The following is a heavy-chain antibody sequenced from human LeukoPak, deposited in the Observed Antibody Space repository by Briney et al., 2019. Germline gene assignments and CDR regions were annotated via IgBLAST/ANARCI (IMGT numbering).Heavy chain of an antibody. CDR2: IYYSGST. CDR1: GGSISSYY. V-gene: IGHV4-59*01. CDR3: ARGGDILTGLNWFDP. Sequence: SETLSLTCSVSGGSISSYYWSWIRQPPGKGLEWIGYIYYSGSTNYNPSLKSRVTISVDTSKNQFSLRLSSVTAADTAAYYCARGGDILTGLNWFDPWGQGTLVTVSS. J-gene: IGHJ5*02. D-gene: IGHD3-9*01.